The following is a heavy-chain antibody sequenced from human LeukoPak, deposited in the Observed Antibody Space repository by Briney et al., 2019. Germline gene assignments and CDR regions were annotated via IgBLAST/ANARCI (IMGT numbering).Heavy chain of an antibody. CDR1: GFTFSSYA. Sequence: PGGSLRLSCAASGFTFSSYAMSWVRQAPGKGLEWVSAISGSGGSTYYADSVKGRFTISRDNSKNTLYLQMNSLRAEDTAVYYCAKITMVRGVITEIYYYYGMDVWGQGTTVTVSS. CDR2: ISGSGGST. D-gene: IGHD3-10*01. J-gene: IGHJ6*02. CDR3: AKITMVRGVITEIYYYYGMDV. V-gene: IGHV3-23*01.